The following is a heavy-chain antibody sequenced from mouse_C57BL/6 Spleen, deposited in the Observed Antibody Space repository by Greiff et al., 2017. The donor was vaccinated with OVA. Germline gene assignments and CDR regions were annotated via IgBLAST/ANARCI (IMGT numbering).Heavy chain of an antibody. CDR3: ARYGIVTTVRYYAMDY. CDR2: IYPGGGYT. D-gene: IGHD2-5*01. Sequence: QVHVKQSGAELVRPGTSVKMSCKASGYTFTNYWIGWAKQRPGHGLEWIGDIYPGGGYTNYNEKFKGKATLTADKSSSTAYMQFSSLTSEDSAIYYCARYGIVTTVRYYAMDYWGQGTSVTVSS. J-gene: IGHJ4*01. V-gene: IGHV1-63*01. CDR1: GYTFTNYW.